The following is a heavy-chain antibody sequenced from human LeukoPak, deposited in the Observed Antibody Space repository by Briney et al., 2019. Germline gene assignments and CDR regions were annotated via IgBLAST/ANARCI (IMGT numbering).Heavy chain of an antibody. Sequence: GGSLRLSCAASGFTFSNAWMSWVRQAPGKGLEWVGRIKSKTDGGTTDYAAPVKGRFTISRDDSKNTLYLQMNSLRAEDTAMYYCAKYILRESIDYWGQGTLVTVSS. J-gene: IGHJ4*02. V-gene: IGHV3-15*01. CDR2: IKSKTDGGTT. CDR3: AKYILRESIDY. CDR1: GFTFSNAW. D-gene: IGHD2-21*01.